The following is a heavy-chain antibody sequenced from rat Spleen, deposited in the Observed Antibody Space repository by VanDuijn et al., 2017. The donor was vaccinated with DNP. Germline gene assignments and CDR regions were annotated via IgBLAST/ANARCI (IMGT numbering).Heavy chain of an antibody. CDR3: TTPQYDGTYYYGWFAY. J-gene: IGHJ3*01. CDR2: ISYNGGTP. V-gene: IGHV5-20*01. Sequence: EVLLVESDGGLVQPGRSLKLSCAVSGFTFSDYYMAWVRQAPAKGLEWVATISYNGGTPYYRDSVKGRFTISRDNAQNTLYLQMDSLRSEDTATYYCTTPQYDGTYYYGWFAYWGQGTLVIVSS. D-gene: IGHD1-12*02. CDR1: GFTFSDYY.